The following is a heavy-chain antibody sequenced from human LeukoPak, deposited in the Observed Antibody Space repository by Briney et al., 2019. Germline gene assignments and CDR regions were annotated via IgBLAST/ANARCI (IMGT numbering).Heavy chain of an antibody. D-gene: IGHD2-2*01. CDR3: ARDRLGYCSSTSCNPPCDY. CDR2: ISSSSSTI. V-gene: IGHV3-48*01. Sequence: QPGGSLRLSCAASGFTFSSYAMSWVRQAPGKGLEWVSYISSSSSTIYYADSVKGRFTISRDNAKNSLYLQMNSLRAEDTAVYYCARDRLGYCSSTSCNPPCDYWGQGTLVTVSS. J-gene: IGHJ4*02. CDR1: GFTFSSYA.